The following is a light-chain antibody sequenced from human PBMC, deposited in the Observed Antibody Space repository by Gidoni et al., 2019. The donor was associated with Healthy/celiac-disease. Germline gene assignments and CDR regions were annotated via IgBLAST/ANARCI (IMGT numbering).Light chain of an antibody. CDR2: WAS. Sequence: MVTIHSRYCSLVPLGERATINCKSSQSVLYSSNNKNYLAWYQQKPGQPPKLLIYWASTRESGVPDRFSGSGSGTDFTLTISSLQAEDVAVYYCQQYYSTLYTFGQGTKLEIK. CDR1: QSVLYSSNNKNY. CDR3: QQYYSTLYT. V-gene: IGKV4-1*01. J-gene: IGKJ2*01.